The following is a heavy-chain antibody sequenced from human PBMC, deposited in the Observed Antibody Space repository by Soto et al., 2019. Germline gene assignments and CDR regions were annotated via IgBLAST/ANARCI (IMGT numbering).Heavy chain of an antibody. J-gene: IGHJ6*02. V-gene: IGHV5-10-1*01. Sequence: GEALNISCNVSGYSFTSYFISWVRQMPGKGLEWMGRIDPSDSYTNYSPSFQGHVTISADKSISTAYLQWSSLKASDTAMYYCARTSEGMDVWGQGTKVTVSS. CDR1: GYSFTSYF. CDR2: IDPSDSYT. CDR3: ARTSEGMDV.